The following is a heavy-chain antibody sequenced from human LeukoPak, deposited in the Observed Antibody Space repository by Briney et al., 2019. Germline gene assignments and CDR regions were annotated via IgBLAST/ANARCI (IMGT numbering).Heavy chain of an antibody. CDR3: ARWISSGHITQGYYFDY. J-gene: IGHJ4*02. CDR2: IYYSGST. V-gene: IGHV4-31*03. CDR1: GGSIRSGGYY. Sequence: PSETLSLTCTVSGGSIRSGGYYWSWIRQHPGKGLEWIGYIYYSGSTYYNPSLKSRVTISVDTSKNQFSLKLSSVTAADTAVYYCARWISSGHITQGYYFDYWGQGTLVTVSS. D-gene: IGHD3-22*01.